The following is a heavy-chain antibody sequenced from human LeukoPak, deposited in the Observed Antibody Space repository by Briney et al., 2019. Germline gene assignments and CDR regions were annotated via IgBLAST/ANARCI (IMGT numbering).Heavy chain of an antibody. D-gene: IGHD2-2*01. CDR3: AKVLGYCSSTSCPHYYYYGMDV. CDR1: GGSISSYY. V-gene: IGHV4-59*08. J-gene: IGHJ6*02. CDR2: IYYSGST. Sequence: SETLSLTCTVSGGSISSYYWSWIRQPPGKGLEWIGYIYYSGSTNYNPSLKSRVIISVDTSKNQFSLKLSSVTAADTAVYYCAKVLGYCSSTSCPHYYYYGMDVWGQGTTVTVSS.